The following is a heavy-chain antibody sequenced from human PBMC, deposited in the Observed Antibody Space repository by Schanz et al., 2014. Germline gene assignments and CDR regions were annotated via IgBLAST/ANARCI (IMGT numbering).Heavy chain of an antibody. D-gene: IGHD4-17*01. J-gene: IGHJ4*02. Sequence: QVQLVQSGGEVKTPGASVKVSCKASGYTFTRSGISWVRQAPGQGLEWMGRINPNSGGTNYAQKFQGRVTMTRDTSISTAYMELSRLRSDDTAVYYCARELRLEYYFDYWGQGTQVTVSS. V-gene: IGHV1-2*06. CDR2: INPNSGGT. CDR3: ARELRLEYYFDY. CDR1: GYTFTRSG.